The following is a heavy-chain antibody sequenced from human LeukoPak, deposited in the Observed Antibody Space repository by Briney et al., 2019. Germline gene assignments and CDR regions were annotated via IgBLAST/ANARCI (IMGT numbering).Heavy chain of an antibody. CDR1: GYTFTSYY. CDR2: INPSGGST. V-gene: IGHV1-46*01. D-gene: IGHD6-19*01. Sequence: GASVKVSCKASGYTFTSYYMHWVRQAPGQGLEWMGIINPSGGSTSYAQKFQGRVTMTRDTSTSTVYMELSSLRSDDTAVYYCARVVVQWQPYYYYMDVWGKGTTVTVSS. CDR3: ARVVVQWQPYYYYMDV. J-gene: IGHJ6*03.